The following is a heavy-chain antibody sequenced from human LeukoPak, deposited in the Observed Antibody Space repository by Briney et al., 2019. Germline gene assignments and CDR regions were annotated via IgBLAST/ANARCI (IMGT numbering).Heavy chain of an antibody. J-gene: IGHJ6*03. CDR3: ARGGTKTYYDFWSGYYKYYYYYMDV. D-gene: IGHD3-3*01. CDR1: GGSISSGGYY. Sequence: SETLSLTCTVSGGSISSGGYYWSWIRQHPGKGLEWIGYIYYSGSTYYNPSLKSRVTISVDTSKNQFSLKLSSVTAADTAVYYCARGGTKTYYDFWSGYYKYYYYYMDVWGKGTTVTVSS. CDR2: IYYSGST. V-gene: IGHV4-31*03.